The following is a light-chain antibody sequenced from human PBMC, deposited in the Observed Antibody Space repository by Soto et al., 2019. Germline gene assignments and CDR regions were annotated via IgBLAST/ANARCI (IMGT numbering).Light chain of an antibody. V-gene: IGKV1-9*01. CDR3: PQLNSFPIA. Sequence: IQLTQSPSSLSASVGDRVTITCRASQGISSFLAWYQQKPGRAPKLLIYGASTLQSGVPSRFSGSGSGTAFTLTISSLQPEDFATYYCPQLNSFPIAFGPGTKVEIQ. CDR2: GAS. J-gene: IGKJ3*01. CDR1: QGISSF.